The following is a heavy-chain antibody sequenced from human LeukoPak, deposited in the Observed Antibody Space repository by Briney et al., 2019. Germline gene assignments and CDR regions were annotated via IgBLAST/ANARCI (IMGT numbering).Heavy chain of an antibody. D-gene: IGHD3-10*01. V-gene: IGHV3-30*18. CDR1: GFTFSGYG. J-gene: IGHJ1*01. CDR3: AKGYYGSGSPEYFQH. CDR2: ISYDGSHK. Sequence: GRSLRLSCAASGFTFSGYGMHWVRQAPGKGLEWVAIISYDGSHKYYADSVKGRFTISRDNSKNTLYLQMNSLRAEDTAVYYCAKGYYGSGSPEYFQHWGQGTLVTVSS.